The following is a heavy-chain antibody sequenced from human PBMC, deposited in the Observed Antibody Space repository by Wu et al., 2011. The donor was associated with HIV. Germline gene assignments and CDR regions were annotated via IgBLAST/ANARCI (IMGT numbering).Heavy chain of an antibody. D-gene: IGHD2-2*01. Sequence: QVQLVQSGAEVKRPGASVKVSCKASGYTFMNHDINWVRQATGQGLEWMGWMSPKNGNTGYAQRFQGRVTLTRNTSISTAYMELSSLRSEDTAVYYCARGKDIVVVPSFDWFDPWAREPWSPSPQ. J-gene: IGHJ5*02. V-gene: IGHV1-8*03. CDR2: MSPKNGNT. CDR3: ARGKDIVVVPSFDWFDP. CDR1: GYTFMNHD.